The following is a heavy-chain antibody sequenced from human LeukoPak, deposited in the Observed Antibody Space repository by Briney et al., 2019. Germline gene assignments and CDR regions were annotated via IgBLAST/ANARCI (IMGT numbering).Heavy chain of an antibody. V-gene: IGHV3-69-1*01. J-gene: IGHJ4*02. Sequence: GGSLRLSCAASGFTFTNHPMNWVRQAPGKGLEWVSYIGGDGVAFYADSVKGRFTISRDNAKNSLYLQINGLRADDTGVYYCAREFGYRGYIDYWGQGTLVTVSS. CDR3: AREFGYRGYIDY. D-gene: IGHD5-12*01. CDR1: GFTFTNHP. CDR2: IGGDGVA.